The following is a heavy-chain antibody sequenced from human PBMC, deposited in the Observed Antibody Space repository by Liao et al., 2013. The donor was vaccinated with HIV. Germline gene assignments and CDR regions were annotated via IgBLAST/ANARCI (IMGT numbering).Heavy chain of an antibody. CDR1: GGSISSFY. D-gene: IGHD4-11*01. CDR3: AREGENSNYFQH. CDR2: IYYSGST. Sequence: QVQLQESGPGLVKPSDTLSLTCTVSGGSISSFYWTWIRQPPGKGLEWIGYIYYSGSTNFNPSLKSRVTISVDTSKNQFSLKLRSVTAADTAVYYCAREGENSNYFQHWGQGTLVTVSS. V-gene: IGHV4-59*01. J-gene: IGHJ1*01.